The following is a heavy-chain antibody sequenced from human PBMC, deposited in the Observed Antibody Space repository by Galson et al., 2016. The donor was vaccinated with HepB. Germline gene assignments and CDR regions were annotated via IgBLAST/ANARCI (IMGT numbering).Heavy chain of an antibody. CDR2: ISWDSATM. J-gene: IGHJ4*02. Sequence: SLRLSCAVFGFTIDDSAMHWVRQVPGMGLEWVSGISWDSATMGYADSVKGRFTISRDNAKNSLYLEMNSLRAEDTAVYYCAAEDIVPGSGLHYWGQGALVSVSS. D-gene: IGHD2-15*01. CDR1: GFTIDDSA. V-gene: IGHV3-9*01. CDR3: AAEDIVPGSGLHY.